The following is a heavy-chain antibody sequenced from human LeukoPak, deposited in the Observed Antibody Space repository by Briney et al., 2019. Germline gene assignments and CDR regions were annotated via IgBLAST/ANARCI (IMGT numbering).Heavy chain of an antibody. Sequence: PGGSLRLSCAASGFTFDDYGMNWVRQAPGKGLESVSGINWNGGSTGYADSVKGRFTISRDNAKNSLYLQMNSLRAEDTALYYCARGDYYGSGSSGGDYWGQGTLVTVSS. CDR2: INWNGGST. CDR3: ARGDYYGSGSSGGDY. V-gene: IGHV3-20*04. D-gene: IGHD3-10*01. J-gene: IGHJ4*02. CDR1: GFTFDDYG.